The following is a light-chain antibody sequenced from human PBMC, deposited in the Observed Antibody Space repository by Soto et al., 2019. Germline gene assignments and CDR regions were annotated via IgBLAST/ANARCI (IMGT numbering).Light chain of an antibody. J-gene: IGKJ5*01. V-gene: IGKV3-15*01. CDR1: QSVNQK. Sequence: EIVLTQSPATLSASPGERATLAGRASQSVNQKLGWYQQKPGQAPRLLIYVASYRATGIPARFSGSGSGTEYTLTISNLQAEDFAVYYCQQFNNWPHTFGQGTRLEIK. CDR3: QQFNNWPHT. CDR2: VAS.